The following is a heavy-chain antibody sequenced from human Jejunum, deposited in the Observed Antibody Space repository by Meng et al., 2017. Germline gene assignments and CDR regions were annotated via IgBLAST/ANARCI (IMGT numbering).Heavy chain of an antibody. CDR3: VREAYCSGGTCNSNWFDP. Sequence: GGSLRLSCEASGFIFSRYEMNWVRQAPGKGLEWISYIDASGSTKYYSDSVKGRFSVSRDNAKNSLYLQMSTLRAEDTSVYYCVREAYCSGGTCNSNWFDPWGQGPLVTFSS. V-gene: IGHV3-48*03. J-gene: IGHJ5*02. CDR2: IDASGSTK. CDR1: GFIFSRYE. D-gene: IGHD2-15*01.